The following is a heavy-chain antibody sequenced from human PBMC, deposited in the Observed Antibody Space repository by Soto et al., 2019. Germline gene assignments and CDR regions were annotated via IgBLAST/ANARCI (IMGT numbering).Heavy chain of an antibody. Sequence: ARVLSCAASGFTFSDYSINWVRQAPGTGLEWGSYIGSTGSTISYADSVKGRFTISRDNAKNSLYLPMNSLRAEDTPVYYCARLWFGESTPRLDPWGQGTLVTLS. CDR3: ARLWFGESTPRLDP. J-gene: IGHJ5*02. CDR2: IGSTGSTI. D-gene: IGHD3-10*01. V-gene: IGHV3-48*01. CDR1: GFTFSDYS.